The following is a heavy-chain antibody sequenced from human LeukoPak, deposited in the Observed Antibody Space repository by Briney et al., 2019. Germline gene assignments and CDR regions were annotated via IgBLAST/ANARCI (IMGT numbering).Heavy chain of an antibody. V-gene: IGHV3-23*01. J-gene: IGHJ6*03. CDR3: AKSAAGIQTFYYYYYMDV. D-gene: IGHD5-18*01. CDR1: GFTFSSYG. CDR2: ISGSGGST. Sequence: GGTLRLSCAASGFTFSSYGMSWVRQAPGKGLEWVSAISGSGGSTYYADSVKGRFTISRDNSKNTLYLQMNSLRAEDTAVYYCAKSAAGIQTFYYYYYMDVWGKGTTVTISS.